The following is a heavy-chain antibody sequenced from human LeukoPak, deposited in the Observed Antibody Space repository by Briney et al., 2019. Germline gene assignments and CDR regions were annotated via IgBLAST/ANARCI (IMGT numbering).Heavy chain of an antibody. J-gene: IGHJ4*02. D-gene: IGHD6-6*01. CDR3: AKGVDIAARPDFFDS. V-gene: IGHV3-23*01. CDR1: EFTFSNYP. CDR2: ISGAGGST. Sequence: PGGSLRFSFAAPEFTFSNYPMTWFRQAPGKGRDWASGISGAGGSTFYADSVRGRFTISRDNSKNMLYLQMNSLRAEDTAVYFCAKGVDIAARPDFFDSWGQGTLVTVSS.